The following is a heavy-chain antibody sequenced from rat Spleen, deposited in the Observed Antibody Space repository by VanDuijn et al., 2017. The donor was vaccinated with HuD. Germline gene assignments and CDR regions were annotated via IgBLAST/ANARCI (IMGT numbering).Heavy chain of an antibody. J-gene: IGHJ3*01. D-gene: IGHD5-1*01. CDR2: IIFDGGST. CDR3: TTDGQGARFAY. Sequence: EVQLVESGGGLVQPGRSMKLSCAASGFIFSNYDMAWVRQAPKKGLEWVAYIIFDGGSTYYRDSVKGRFTISRDNTKSTLYLQMDSLRSEDTATYYCTTDGQGARFAYWGQGTLVTVSS. V-gene: IGHV5-27*01. CDR1: GFIFSNYD.